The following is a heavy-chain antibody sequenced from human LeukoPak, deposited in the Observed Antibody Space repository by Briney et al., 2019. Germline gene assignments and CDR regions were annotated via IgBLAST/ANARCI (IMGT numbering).Heavy chain of an antibody. CDR2: INPNSGGT. V-gene: IGHV1-2*02. J-gene: IGHJ4*02. CDR1: GYTFTGYY. Sequence: ASVKVSCKASGYTFTGYYMHWVRQAPGQGLEWMGWINPNSGGTNYAQKFQGRVTMTRDTSISTAYMELSRLRSDDTAVYYCARDGDYYGSGSPFDHWGQGTLVTVSS. CDR3: ARDGDYYGSGSPFDH. D-gene: IGHD3-10*01.